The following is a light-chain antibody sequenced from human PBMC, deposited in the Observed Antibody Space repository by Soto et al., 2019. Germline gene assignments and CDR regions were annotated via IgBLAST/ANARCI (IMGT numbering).Light chain of an antibody. CDR3: QSYDRSLRGYV. Sequence: QTVVTQPPSVSGAPGQRVTISCTGTSSNIGAGYDVHWYQHLPGTAPKLLIYGNTIRPSGVPDRFSGSKSGTSASLAITGLQAEDEADYYCQSYDRSLRGYVFGTGTK. V-gene: IGLV1-40*01. CDR1: SSNIGAGYD. CDR2: GNT. J-gene: IGLJ1*01.